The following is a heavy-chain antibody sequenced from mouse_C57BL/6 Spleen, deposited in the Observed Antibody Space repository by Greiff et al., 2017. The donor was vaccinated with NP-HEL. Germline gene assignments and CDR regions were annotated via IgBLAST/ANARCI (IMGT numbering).Heavy chain of an antibody. Sequence: QVQLQQSGAELVRPGASVTLSCKASGYTFTDYEMHWVKQTPVHGLEWIGAIDPETGGTDYNQKFKGKAILTADKSSSTAYMELRSLTSEDSAVYYCTRRGSSPYYFDYWGQGTTLTVSS. V-gene: IGHV1-15*01. CDR2: IDPETGGT. J-gene: IGHJ2*01. D-gene: IGHD1-1*01. CDR1: GYTFTDYE. CDR3: TRRGSSPYYFDY.